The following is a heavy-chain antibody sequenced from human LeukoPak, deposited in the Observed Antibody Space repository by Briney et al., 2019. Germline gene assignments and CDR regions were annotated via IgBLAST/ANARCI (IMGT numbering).Heavy chain of an antibody. J-gene: IGHJ4*02. D-gene: IGHD6-13*01. CDR3: ARESVSYSSSWYFDY. V-gene: IGHV4-34*01. Sequence: SETLSLTCAVYGGSFSGYYWSWIRQPPGKGLEWIGEINHSGSTNYNPSLKSRVTISVDTSKNQFSQKLSSVTAADTAVYYCARESVSYSSSWYFDYWGQGTLVTVSS. CDR2: INHSGST. CDR1: GGSFSGYY.